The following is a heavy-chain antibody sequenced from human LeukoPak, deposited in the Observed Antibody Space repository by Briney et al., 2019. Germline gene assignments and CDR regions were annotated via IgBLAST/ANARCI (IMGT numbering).Heavy chain of an antibody. D-gene: IGHD6-19*01. Sequence: SETLSLTCTVSGGSMNLFYWSWIRQPPGKALEWLGYLYESGSTDYNPSLKSRIAMSLDTSKNQYSLEVNSMTAADTAVYYCARGLRMAMGGMIWDYWGQGTPVTVSS. CDR3: ARGLRMAMGGMIWDY. CDR1: GGSMNLFY. CDR2: LYESGST. J-gene: IGHJ4*02. V-gene: IGHV4-59*01.